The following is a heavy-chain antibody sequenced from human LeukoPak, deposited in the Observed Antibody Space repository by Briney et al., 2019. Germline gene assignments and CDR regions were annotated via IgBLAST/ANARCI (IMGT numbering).Heavy chain of an antibody. CDR2: IYYSGST. CDR3: AKDRIWSGQYASIDY. CDR1: AGSISSGYDY. D-gene: IGHD3-3*01. V-gene: IGHV4-30-4*08. J-gene: IGHJ6*04. Sequence: SESLSLTCTVSAGSISSGYDYWSWIRQPPGKGLEWIGYIYYSGSTYYNPSLKSRVTISVDTSKNQFSLKLSYVTAADTAVNYGAKDRIWSGQYASIDYWGKGTTVTVSS.